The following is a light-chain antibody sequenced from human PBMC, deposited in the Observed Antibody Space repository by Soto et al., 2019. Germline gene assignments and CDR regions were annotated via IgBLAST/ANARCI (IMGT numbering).Light chain of an antibody. CDR3: AAWDDSLDGPM. V-gene: IGLV1-44*01. CDR1: SSNIGSNS. CDR2: NNN. J-gene: IGLJ1*01. Sequence: QSVLTQPPSASGTPGQRVTISCSGSSSNIGSNSVNWYQQLPGTAPKLLIYNNNQRPSGVPDRFSGSKSGTSASLAISGLQSEDESDYYCAAWDDSLDGPMFGTGTKLTVL.